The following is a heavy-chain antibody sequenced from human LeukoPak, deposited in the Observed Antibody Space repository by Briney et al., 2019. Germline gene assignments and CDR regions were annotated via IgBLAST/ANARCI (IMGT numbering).Heavy chain of an antibody. CDR1: GFPFCRYS. CDR2: ISSSSTYI. J-gene: IGHJ3*01. Sequence: GGSVTLSCAASGFPFCRYSANGVRQAPGKGLEWVSSISSSSTYIYYADSVKGRFTISRENAKNSLYLQMNSLRAEDTAVYHCALVGTWDTFHVWGQETMVTVSS. V-gene: IGHV3-21*01. D-gene: IGHD5-12*01. CDR3: ALVGTWDTFHV.